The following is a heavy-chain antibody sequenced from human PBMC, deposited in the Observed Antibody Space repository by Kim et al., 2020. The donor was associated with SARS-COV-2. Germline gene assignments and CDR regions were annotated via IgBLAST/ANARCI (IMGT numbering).Heavy chain of an antibody. CDR3: ARGGQPLSFFDY. V-gene: IGHV4-59*01. Sequence: SETLSLTCTVSGGSISSYYWSWIRQPPGKGLEWIGYIYYSGSTNYNPSLKSRVTISVDTSKNQFSLKLSSVTAADTAVYYCARGGQPLSFFDYWGQGTLV. CDR1: GGSISSYY. J-gene: IGHJ4*02. CDR2: IYYSGST.